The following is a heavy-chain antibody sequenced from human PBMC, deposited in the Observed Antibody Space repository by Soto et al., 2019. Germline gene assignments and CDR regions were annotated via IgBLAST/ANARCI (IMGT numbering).Heavy chain of an antibody. CDR1: GDSISASS. J-gene: IGHJ4*02. CDR3: AREGNLGRWLQPLDF. V-gene: IGHV4-59*01. CDR2: IHYNGNT. Sequence: QAELQVTAPGLVKPSETLSLTCTVSGDSISASSWSWVRQPPGKGLEWIGNIHYNGNTKYNPSLKSRVTMSVDTSKNQFSLKLISVTAADTAKYFCAREGNLGRWLQPLDFWGQGTLVTVSS. D-gene: IGHD5-12*01.